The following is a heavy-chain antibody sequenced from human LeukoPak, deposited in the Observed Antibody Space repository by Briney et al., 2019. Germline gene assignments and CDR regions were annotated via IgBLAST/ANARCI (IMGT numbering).Heavy chain of an antibody. CDR1: GFTFSSYA. D-gene: IGHD3-3*01. V-gene: IGHV3-23*01. CDR3: AKEGYDFWSRFPLAFDP. CDR2: ISGSGGST. J-gene: IGHJ5*02. Sequence: GGSLRLSCAASGFTFSSYAMSWVRQAPGKGLEWVSAISGSGGSTYYADSVKGRFTISRDNSKNTLYLQMNSLRAEDTAVYYCAKEGYDFWSRFPLAFDPWGQGTLVTVSS.